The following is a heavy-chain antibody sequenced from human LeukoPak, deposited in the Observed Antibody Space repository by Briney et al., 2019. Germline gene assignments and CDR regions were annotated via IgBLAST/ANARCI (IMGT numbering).Heavy chain of an antibody. CDR3: ARGPPGDTVTTLPFDY. D-gene: IGHD4-17*01. J-gene: IGHJ4*02. CDR1: GFTFSDYY. Sequence: GGSLRLSCAASGFTFSDYYMSWIRQAPGKGLEWVSYISSSGSTIYYADSVKGRFTISRDNAKNSLYLQMNSLRAEDTAVYYCARGPPGDTVTTLPFDYWGQGTLVTVSS. CDR2: ISSSGSTI. V-gene: IGHV3-11*01.